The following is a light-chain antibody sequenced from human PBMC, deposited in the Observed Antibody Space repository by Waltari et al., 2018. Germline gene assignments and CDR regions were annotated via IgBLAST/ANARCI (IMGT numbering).Light chain of an antibody. CDR3: AAWHDSLNGPV. CDR2: SNN. V-gene: IGLV1-44*01. CDR1: GSTTGVNT. J-gene: IGLJ3*02. Sequence: QPVLTQPPPAPGPPGRRSPPPVSGSGSTTGVNTVTRYQQIPGTAPKLLIYSNNQRPSGVPDRFSGSKSGTSASLAISGLQSEDEADYYCAAWHDSLNGPVFGGGTKLTVL.